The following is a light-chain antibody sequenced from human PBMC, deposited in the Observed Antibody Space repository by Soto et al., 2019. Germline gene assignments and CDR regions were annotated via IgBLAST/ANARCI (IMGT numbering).Light chain of an antibody. Sequence: QAVVTQSSSASASLGSSVKLTCTLSSGHSSYIIAWHQQQPGKAPRYLMKLEGSGSYNKGSGVPDRFSGSSSGADRYLTISSLQCEDEADYYCETWDSNTRVFGGGTKVTV. CDR3: ETWDSNTRV. J-gene: IGLJ3*02. CDR2: LEGSGSY. CDR1: SGHSSYI. V-gene: IGLV4-60*02.